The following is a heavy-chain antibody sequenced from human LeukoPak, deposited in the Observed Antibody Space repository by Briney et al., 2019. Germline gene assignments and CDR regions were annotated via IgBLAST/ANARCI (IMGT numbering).Heavy chain of an antibody. CDR2: IYYSGST. V-gene: IGHV4-39*07. CDR3: ARVGITGTTVDY. Sequence: SETLSLTCTVSGGSISSSSYYWGWIRQPPGKGLEWIGSIYYSGSTYYNPSLKTRFTISVDTSKNQFSLKLSSVTDADTAVYYCARVGITGTTVDYWGQGTLVTVSS. J-gene: IGHJ4*02. D-gene: IGHD1-7*01. CDR1: GGSISSSSYY.